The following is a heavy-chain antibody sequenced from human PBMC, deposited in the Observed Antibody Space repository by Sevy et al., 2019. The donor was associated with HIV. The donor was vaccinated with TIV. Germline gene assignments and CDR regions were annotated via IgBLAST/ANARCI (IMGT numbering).Heavy chain of an antibody. V-gene: IGHV3-30*02. D-gene: IGHD2-15*01. CDR1: GFTFSSYS. Sequence: GGSLRLSCAASGFTFSSYSMHWVRQAPGKGLEWVAFIRYDGSNKYYADSVKGGLTISRDNSKNMLYLQMNGLRAEDTAVYYCATSRYCSGGSCYGADYYYGMDVWGQGTTVTVSS. CDR3: ATSRYCSGGSCYGADYYYGMDV. J-gene: IGHJ6*02. CDR2: IRYDGSNK.